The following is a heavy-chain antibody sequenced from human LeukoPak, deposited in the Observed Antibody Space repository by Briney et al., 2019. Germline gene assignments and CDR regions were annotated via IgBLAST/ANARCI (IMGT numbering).Heavy chain of an antibody. Sequence: SQTLSLTCTVSGGSISSGSYYWSWIRQPAGKGLEWIGRIYTSGSTNYNPSLKGRVTISVDTSKNQFSLKLSSVTAADTAVYYCARGIPAAISGAFDIWGQGTMVTVSS. D-gene: IGHD2-2*01. CDR1: GGSISSGSYY. CDR3: ARGIPAAISGAFDI. J-gene: IGHJ3*02. V-gene: IGHV4-61*02. CDR2: IYTSGST.